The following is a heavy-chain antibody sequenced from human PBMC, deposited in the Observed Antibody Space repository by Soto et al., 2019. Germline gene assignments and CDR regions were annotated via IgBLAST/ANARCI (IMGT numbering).Heavy chain of an antibody. V-gene: IGHV4-59*01. CDR1: GGSFSGYY. CDR3: ARTHGDYTAFDY. Sequence: SETLSLTCAVYGGSFSGYYWSWIRQPPGKGLEWIGYIYYSGSTNYNPSLKSRVTISVDTSKNQFSLKLSSVTAADTAVYYCARTHGDYTAFDYWGQGTLVTVSS. J-gene: IGHJ4*02. D-gene: IGHD4-17*01. CDR2: IYYSGST.